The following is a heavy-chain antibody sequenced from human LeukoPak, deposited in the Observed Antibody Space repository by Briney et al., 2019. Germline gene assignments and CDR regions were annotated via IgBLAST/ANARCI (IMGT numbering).Heavy chain of an antibody. D-gene: IGHD3-3*01. Sequence: GGPLRLSCAASGFTFSNYWMHWIRQVPGKGLVWVSHIKYDGSATNYADSVKGRFTISRDNAKNTLYLQMNSLRAEDTAVYYCVSGSLQSGYNFDYWGQGALVTVSS. CDR2: IKYDGSAT. V-gene: IGHV3-74*01. J-gene: IGHJ4*02. CDR3: VSGSLQSGYNFDY. CDR1: GFTFSNYW.